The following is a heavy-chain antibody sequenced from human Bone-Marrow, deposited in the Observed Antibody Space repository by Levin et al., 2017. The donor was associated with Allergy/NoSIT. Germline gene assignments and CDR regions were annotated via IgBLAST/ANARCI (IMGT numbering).Heavy chain of an antibody. V-gene: IGHV4-39*07. CDR2: IYYSGST. CDR3: ARVELVAATH. D-gene: IGHD2-15*01. CDR1: GGSISSSSYY. J-gene: IGHJ4*02. Sequence: PSETLSLTCTVSGGSISSSSYYWGWIRQPPGKGLEWIGSIYYSGSTYYNPSLKSRVTISVDTSKNQFSLKLSSVTAADTAVYYCARVELVAATHWGQGTLVTVSS.